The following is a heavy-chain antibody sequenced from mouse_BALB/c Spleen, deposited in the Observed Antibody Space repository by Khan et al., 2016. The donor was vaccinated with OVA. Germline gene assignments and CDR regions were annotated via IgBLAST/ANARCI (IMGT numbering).Heavy chain of an antibody. J-gene: IGHJ2*01. CDR2: ISNGGGST. D-gene: IGHD2-1*01. V-gene: IGHV5-12-2*01. CDR1: GFTFSSYI. Sequence: EVELVESGGGLVQPGGSLKLSCAASGFTFSSYIMSWVRQTPEKRLEWVAYISNGGGSTYYLDTVKGRFTISRDNAKTTLYLQMSSLKSEDTAMYYCARHGNYVSFDYWGQGTTLTVSS. CDR3: ARHGNYVSFDY.